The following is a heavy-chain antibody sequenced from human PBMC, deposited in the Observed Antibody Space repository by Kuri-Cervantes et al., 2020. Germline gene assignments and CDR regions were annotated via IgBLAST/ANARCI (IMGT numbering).Heavy chain of an antibody. Sequence: GESLKISCAASGFTFSSYSMNWVRQAPGKGLEWVSCISSSSSYIYYADSVKGRFTISRDNAKNSLYLQMNSLRAEDTAVFYCARNQNYYHSGSYYYHYGVDVWGQGTTVTVSS. CDR1: GFTFSSYS. CDR2: ISSSSSYI. V-gene: IGHV3-21*01. D-gene: IGHD3-22*01. CDR3: ARNQNYYHSGSYYYHYGVDV. J-gene: IGHJ6*02.